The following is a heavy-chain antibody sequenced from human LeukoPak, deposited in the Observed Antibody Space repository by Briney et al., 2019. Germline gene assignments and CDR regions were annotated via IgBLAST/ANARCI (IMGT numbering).Heavy chain of an antibody. CDR2: IYYSGST. D-gene: IGHD6-6*01. CDR1: GGSISGYY. Sequence: SETLSLTCTVSGGSISGYYWSWIRQPPGKGLEWIGYIYYSGSTNYIPSLKSRVTISVDTSKNQFSLKLSSVTAADTAVYYYARAEYSSSSGYYYYYMDVWGKGTTVTVSS. J-gene: IGHJ6*03. V-gene: IGHV4-59*01. CDR3: ARAEYSSSSGYYYYYMDV.